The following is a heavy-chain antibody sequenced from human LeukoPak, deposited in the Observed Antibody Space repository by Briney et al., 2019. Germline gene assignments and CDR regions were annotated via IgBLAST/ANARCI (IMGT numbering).Heavy chain of an antibody. D-gene: IGHD3-3*01. CDR2: ISGSSSNI. J-gene: IGHJ5*02. Sequence: GGSLRLSCAGSGFIFNNFEMNWVRQAPGKGLEWVSYISGSSSNIYYADSVKGRFTISRDNAKKLLSLQMNSLRAEDTGVYYCARGDFWSGPWGQGTLVTVSS. CDR3: ARGDFWSGP. V-gene: IGHV3-48*03. CDR1: GFIFNNFE.